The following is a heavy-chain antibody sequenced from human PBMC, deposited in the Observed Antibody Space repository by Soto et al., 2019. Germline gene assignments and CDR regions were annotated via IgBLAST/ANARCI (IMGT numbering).Heavy chain of an antibody. CDR2: INHSGST. J-gene: IGHJ2*01. CDR1: GGSFSGYY. V-gene: IGHV4-34*01. Sequence: QVQLQQWGAGLLKPSETLSLTCAVYGGSFSGYYWSWIRQPPGKGLEWIGEINHSGSTNYNPSLTSRVTISVDTSKNQFSLKLSSVTAADTAVYYCARPSYGGNPDFDLWGRGTLVTVSS. CDR3: ARPSYGGNPDFDL. D-gene: IGHD4-17*01.